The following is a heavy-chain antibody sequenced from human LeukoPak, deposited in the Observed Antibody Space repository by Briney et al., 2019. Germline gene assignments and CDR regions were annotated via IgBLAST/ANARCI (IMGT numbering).Heavy chain of an antibody. V-gene: IGHV1-2*02. Sequence: ASVKVSCKASGYTFTSYDINWVRQAPGQGLEWMGWINPNSGGTNYAQKFQGRVTMTRGTSISTAYMELSRLRSDDTAVYYCARDLTSSGWYPQGKDYWGQGTLVTVSS. J-gene: IGHJ4*02. CDR2: INPNSGGT. D-gene: IGHD6-19*01. CDR3: ARDLTSSGWYPQGKDY. CDR1: GYTFTSYD.